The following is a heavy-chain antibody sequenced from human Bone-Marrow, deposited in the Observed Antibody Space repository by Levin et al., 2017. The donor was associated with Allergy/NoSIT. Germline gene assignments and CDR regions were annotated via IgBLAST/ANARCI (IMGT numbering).Heavy chain of an antibody. CDR2: ISSSGSTI. D-gene: IGHD6-19*01. CDR3: ASSGYSSGWYGDY. J-gene: IGHJ4*02. V-gene: IGHV3-48*03. CDR1: GFTFSSYE. Sequence: LSLTCAASGFTFSSYEMNWVRQAPGKGLEWVSYISSSGSTIYYADSVKGRFTISRDNAKNSLYLQMNSLRAEDTAVYYCASSGYSSGWYGDYWGQGTLVTVSS.